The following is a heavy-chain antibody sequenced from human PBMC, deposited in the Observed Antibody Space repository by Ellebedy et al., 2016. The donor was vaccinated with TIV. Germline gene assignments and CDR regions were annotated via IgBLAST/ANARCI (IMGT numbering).Heavy chain of an antibody. J-gene: IGHJ6*02. V-gene: IGHV1-46*01. CDR1: GYTFTSYY. CDR2: INPSGGST. D-gene: IGHD5/OR15-5a*01. CDR3: ARGSTGTYYYYGMDV. Sequence: ASVKVSXXASGYTFTSYYMHWVRQAPGQGLEWMGIINPSGGSTSYAQKFQGRVTMTRDTSTSTVYMELSSLRSEDTAVYYCARGSTGTYYYYGMDVWGQGTTVTVSS.